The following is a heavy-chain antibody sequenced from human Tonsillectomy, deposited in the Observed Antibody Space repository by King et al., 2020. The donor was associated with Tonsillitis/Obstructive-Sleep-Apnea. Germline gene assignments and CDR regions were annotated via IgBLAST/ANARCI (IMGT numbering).Heavy chain of an antibody. D-gene: IGHD2-15*01. J-gene: IGHJ4*02. Sequence: VQLVESGGGVVQPGGALRLSCATAGFTFSTDGMRWVRQAPGKGLEWLAVIWYDGSNEYFADSVKGRFTISRDNSKNTLYLQMNSLRDEDTAVYYCARDGYCSGSSCFFFDYWGQGNLVTVSS. CDR2: IWYDGSNE. CDR1: GFTFSTDG. V-gene: IGHV3-33*01. CDR3: ARDGYCSGSSCFFFDY.